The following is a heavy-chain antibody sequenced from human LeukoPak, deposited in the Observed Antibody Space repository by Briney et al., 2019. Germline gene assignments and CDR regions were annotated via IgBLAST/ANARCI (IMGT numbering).Heavy chain of an antibody. CDR1: GFTFSSYG. CDR2: IKQDGSEK. V-gene: IGHV3-7*01. CDR3: ARDRGSVPKGQGDY. J-gene: IGHJ4*02. Sequence: PGGSLRLSCAASGFTFSSYGMHWVRQAPGKGLEWVANIKQDGSEKYYVDSVKGRFTISRDNAKNSLYLQMNSLRAEDTAVYYCARDRGSVPKGQGDYWGQGTLVTVSS. D-gene: IGHD3-10*01.